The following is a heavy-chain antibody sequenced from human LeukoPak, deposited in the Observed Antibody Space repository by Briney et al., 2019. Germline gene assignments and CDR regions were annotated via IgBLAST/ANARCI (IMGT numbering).Heavy chain of an antibody. V-gene: IGHV4-30-4*08. CDR3: ARDLFGAPAGLGGFDS. Sequence: SQTLSLTCTVSGDSIGGGDFYWSWIRQPPGKGLEWLGYIYDTGSTYYNPFLNGRVTISVDKSKSQFSLELNSVTAADTAIYFCARDLFGAPAGLGGFDSWGQGTLVTVSS. CDR1: GDSIGGGDFY. J-gene: IGHJ4*02. CDR2: IYDTGST. D-gene: IGHD6-13*01.